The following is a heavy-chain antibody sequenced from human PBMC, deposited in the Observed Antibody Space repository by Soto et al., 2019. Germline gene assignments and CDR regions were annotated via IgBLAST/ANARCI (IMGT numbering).Heavy chain of an antibody. CDR3: ARGNDYVWGSYRSLEYFQH. CDR2: IIPIFGTA. CDR1: GGTFSSYA. Sequence: QVQLVQSGAEVKKPGSSVKVSCKASGGTFSSYAISWVRQAPVQGLEWMGGIIPIFGTANYAQKFQGRVTITADESTSTAYMELSSLRSEDTAVYYCARGNDYVWGSYRSLEYFQHWGQGTPVTVSS. D-gene: IGHD3-16*02. J-gene: IGHJ1*01. V-gene: IGHV1-69*01.